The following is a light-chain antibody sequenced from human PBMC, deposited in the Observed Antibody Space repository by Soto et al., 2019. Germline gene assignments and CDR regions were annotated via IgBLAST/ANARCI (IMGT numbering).Light chain of an antibody. CDR3: LLFYSGLRI. V-gene: IGLV7-46*01. J-gene: IGLJ2*01. Sequence: QAVVTQEPSLTVSPGGTVTLTCGSSTGAVTSGHYPYWFQQKPGQGPRTRMYDISVKLSWTPARFSGSLLGGKAALTLSGAQPEDEAEYYCLLFYSGLRIFGGGTKVTVL. CDR1: TGAVTSGHY. CDR2: DIS.